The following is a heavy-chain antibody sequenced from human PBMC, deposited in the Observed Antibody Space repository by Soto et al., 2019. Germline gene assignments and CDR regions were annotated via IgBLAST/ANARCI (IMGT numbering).Heavy chain of an antibody. CDR1: EFTFSSHG. CDR3: ARIGPLTTNDGMDV. J-gene: IGHJ6*02. CDR2: IWYDGSNK. Sequence: QVQLVESGGGVVQPGRSLRLTCVASEFTFSSHGMHWVRQAPGKGLEWVAVIWYDGSNKYYADSVKGRFTISRDNFKNTLYLQMDSLRAEDTAVDYWARIGPLTTNDGMDVWGQGTAVTVSS. V-gene: IGHV3-33*01. D-gene: IGHD4-4*01.